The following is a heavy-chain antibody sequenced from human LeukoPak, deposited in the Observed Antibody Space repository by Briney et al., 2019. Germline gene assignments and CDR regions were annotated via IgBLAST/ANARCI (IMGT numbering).Heavy chain of an antibody. CDR1: GFTFSSYS. J-gene: IGHJ4*02. V-gene: IGHV3-21*01. CDR3: ARDLYGDYPWDY. Sequence: GGSLRLSCAASGFTFSSYSMNWVRQAPGKGLEWVSSISSSSSYIYYADSVKGRYTISRDNAKNSLYLQMNSLRAEDTAVYYCARDLYGDYPWDYWGQGTLVTVSS. CDR2: ISSSSSYI. D-gene: IGHD4-17*01.